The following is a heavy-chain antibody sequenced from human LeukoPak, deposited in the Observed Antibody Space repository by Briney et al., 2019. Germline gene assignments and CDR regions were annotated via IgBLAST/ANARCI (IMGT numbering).Heavy chain of an antibody. CDR2: INHSGST. CDR3: ARDGATVTTSGYFDY. V-gene: IGHV4-34*01. J-gene: IGHJ4*02. Sequence: PSETLSLTCAVYGGSFSGYYWSWIRQPPGKGLEWIGEINHSGSTNYSPSLKSRVTISVDTSKNQFSLKLSSVTAADTAVYYCARDGATVTTSGYFDYWGQGTLVTVSS. D-gene: IGHD4-17*01. CDR1: GGSFSGYY.